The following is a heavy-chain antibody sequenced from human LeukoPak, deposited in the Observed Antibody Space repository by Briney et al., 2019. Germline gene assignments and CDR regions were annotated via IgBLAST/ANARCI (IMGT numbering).Heavy chain of an antibody. CDR2: ISSSSSTI. CDR3: AREETGYFDY. J-gene: IGHJ4*02. CDR1: GFTVSSNY. Sequence: GGSLRLSCAASGFTVSSNYMSWVRQAPGKGLEWVSYISSSSSTIYYADSVKGRFTISRDNAKNSLYLQMNSLRAEDTAVYYCAREETGYFDYWGQGTLVTVSS. V-gene: IGHV3-48*01. D-gene: IGHD1-1*01.